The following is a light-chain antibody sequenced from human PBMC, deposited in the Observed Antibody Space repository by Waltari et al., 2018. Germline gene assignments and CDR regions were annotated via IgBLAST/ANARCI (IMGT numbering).Light chain of an antibody. Sequence: NFVLTQPHSVSESPGKTVTISSTGSSGSIASNFLQWYRQRPGSAPTTVIYEDGRRPSGVPDRFSGSIDRSSNSASLTISGLKTEDEGDYYCHSYVDPHHVFGGGTKLTVL. CDR3: HSYVDPHHV. V-gene: IGLV6-57*02. CDR1: SGSIASNF. J-gene: IGLJ3*02. CDR2: EDG.